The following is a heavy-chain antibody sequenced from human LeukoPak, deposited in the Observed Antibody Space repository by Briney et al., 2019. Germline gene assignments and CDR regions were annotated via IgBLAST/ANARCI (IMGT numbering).Heavy chain of an antibody. V-gene: IGHV4-61*02. CDR3: TRGDYGDYAGEEYFDY. CDR1: GGSISSGSYY. CDR2: IYNSGST. Sequence: TLSLTCTVSGGSISSGSYYWSWIRQPAGKGLEWIGRIYNSGSTNYNPSLKSRVTISVDTSKNQFSLKLSSVTAADTAVYYCTRGDYGDYAGEEYFDYWGQGTLVTVSS. D-gene: IGHD4-17*01. J-gene: IGHJ4*02.